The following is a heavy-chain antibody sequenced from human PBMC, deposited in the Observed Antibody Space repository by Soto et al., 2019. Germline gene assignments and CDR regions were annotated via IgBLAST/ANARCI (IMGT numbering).Heavy chain of an antibody. V-gene: IGHV3-23*01. Sequence: EAQLLESGGGLVQPGESLRLSCAASGFTFRQYAMSWVRQAPGKGLEWVSAICDSGTRTYYADSVKGRFTVSRDNSRNTLYLQMNSLRAEDTAVYYCAKVFVATIREGFDYWGQGTLVTVSS. J-gene: IGHJ4*02. CDR3: AKVFVATIREGFDY. CDR1: GFTFRQYA. CDR2: ICDSGTRT. D-gene: IGHD5-12*01.